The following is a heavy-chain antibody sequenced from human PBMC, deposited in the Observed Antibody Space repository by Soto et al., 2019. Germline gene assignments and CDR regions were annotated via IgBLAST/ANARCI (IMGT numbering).Heavy chain of an antibody. V-gene: IGHV4-39*01. CDR3: ARLYSSSWYGDY. Sequence: QLQLQESGPGLVKPSETLFLTCTVSGGSISSSSYYWGWIRQPPGKGLEWIGSIYYSGSTYYNPSLKSRVTISVDTSKNQFSLKLSSVTAADTAVYYCARLYSSSWYGDYWGQGTLVTVSS. J-gene: IGHJ4*02. CDR1: GGSISSSSYY. D-gene: IGHD6-13*01. CDR2: IYYSGST.